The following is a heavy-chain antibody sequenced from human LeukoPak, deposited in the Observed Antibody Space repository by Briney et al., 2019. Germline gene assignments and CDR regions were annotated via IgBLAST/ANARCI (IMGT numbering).Heavy chain of an antibody. V-gene: IGHV3-48*03. D-gene: IGHD6-13*01. CDR1: GFTFSSYE. J-gene: IGHJ4*02. CDR3: ARISGAAAQHFDY. CDR2: ISSSGTTI. Sequence: GGSLRLSCAASGFTFSSYEMNWVRQAPGKGLGWVSYISSSGTTIYYADSVKGRFAISRDNAKNSLYLQMNSLRAEDTAVYYCARISGAAAQHFDYWGQGTLVTVSS.